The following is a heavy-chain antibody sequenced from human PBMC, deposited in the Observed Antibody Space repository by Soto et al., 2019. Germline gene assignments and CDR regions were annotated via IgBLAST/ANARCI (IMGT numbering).Heavy chain of an antibody. CDR3: AKGGTVTYYYYGMDV. CDR2: ISVSGGST. Sequence: GGSLRLSCAASGFTFSSYAMSWVRQAPGKGLEWVSAISVSGGSTYYADSVKGRFTISRDNSKNTLYLQMNSLRAEDTAVYYCAKGGTVTYYYYGMDVWGQGTTVTVSS. J-gene: IGHJ6*02. V-gene: IGHV3-23*01. CDR1: GFTFSSYA. D-gene: IGHD4-4*01.